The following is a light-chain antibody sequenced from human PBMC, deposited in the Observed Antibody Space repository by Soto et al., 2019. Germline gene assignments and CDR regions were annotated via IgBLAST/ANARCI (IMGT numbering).Light chain of an antibody. CDR2: QDS. CDR1: KLGDKY. J-gene: IGLJ2*01. V-gene: IGLV3-1*01. Sequence: ELTQPPSVSVSPGQTASITCSGDKLGDKYACWYQQKPGQSPVLVIYQDSKRPSGIPERFSGSNSGNTATLTISGTQAMDEADYYCQAWDSRVFGGGTKLTVL. CDR3: QAWDSRV.